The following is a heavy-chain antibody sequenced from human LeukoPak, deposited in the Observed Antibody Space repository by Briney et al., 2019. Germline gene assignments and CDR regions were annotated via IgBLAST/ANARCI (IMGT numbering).Heavy chain of an antibody. CDR1: GGSISSGSYY. CDR3: ARADFDAFDI. CDR2: IYTSGST. V-gene: IGHV4-61*02. J-gene: IGHJ3*02. Sequence: SQTLSLTCTVSGGSISSGSYYWSWIRQPAGKGLEWIGRIYTSGSTNYNPSLKSRVTISVDTSKNQFSLKLSSVTAADTAVYYCARADFDAFDIWGQGTMVTVSS. D-gene: IGHD3-3*01.